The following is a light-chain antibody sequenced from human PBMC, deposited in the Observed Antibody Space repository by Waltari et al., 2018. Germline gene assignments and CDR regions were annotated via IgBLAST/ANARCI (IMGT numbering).Light chain of an antibody. CDR3: QHCSNWPPT. CDR1: QSISTY. Sequence: EIVLTQSPDTLSLSPGDTATLSCRASQSISTYLAWYQQRPGQAPRLLIYDASNRATGIPARFRGSGSGTDFTLTISSLEPEDFALYYCQHCSNWPPTFGQGTKLEIK. CDR2: DAS. V-gene: IGKV3-11*01. J-gene: IGKJ2*01.